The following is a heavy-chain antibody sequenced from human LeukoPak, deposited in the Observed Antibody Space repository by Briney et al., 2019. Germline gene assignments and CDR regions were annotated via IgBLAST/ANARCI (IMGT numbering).Heavy chain of an antibody. Sequence: ASVKVSCKACAYTFTGYYMHWVRQAPGQGLEWMGWINPNSGGTNYAQKFQGRVTMTRDTSISTAYMELSRLRSDDTAVYDCTTVLIAVALSSRYYYYYGMDVWGQGTTVTVSS. D-gene: IGHD6-19*01. J-gene: IGHJ6*02. CDR3: TTVLIAVALSSRYYYYYGMDV. CDR1: AYTFTGYY. CDR2: INPNSGGT. V-gene: IGHV1-2*02.